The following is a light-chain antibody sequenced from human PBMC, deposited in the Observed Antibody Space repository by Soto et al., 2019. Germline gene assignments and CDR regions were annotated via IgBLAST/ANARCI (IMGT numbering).Light chain of an antibody. CDR2: GAS. CDR1: QSVSSSY. J-gene: IGKJ1*01. CDR3: QQCGSSPWT. Sequence: EIVLTQSPGTLSLSPGERATLSCRASQSVSSSYLAWYQQKPGQAPRLLIYGASSRATGIPDRFSGSGSGTDFTLTISRLEPEDFAVYYCQQCGSSPWTFGQGTKVDSK. V-gene: IGKV3-20*01.